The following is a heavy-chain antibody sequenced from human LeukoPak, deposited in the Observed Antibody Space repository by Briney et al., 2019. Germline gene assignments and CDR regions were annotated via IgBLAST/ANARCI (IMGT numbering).Heavy chain of an antibody. D-gene: IGHD2-15*01. Sequence: PSETLSLTCTVSGGSISSYYWSWIRQPPGKGLEWIGYIYYTGSTNYNPSLKSRVTISVDASKNQLSLELSSVTAADTAVYYCARGGNIVVVVAATEPIDYWGQGTLVTVSS. CDR2: IYYTGST. V-gene: IGHV4-59*12. J-gene: IGHJ4*02. CDR1: GGSISSYY. CDR3: ARGGNIVVVVAATEPIDY.